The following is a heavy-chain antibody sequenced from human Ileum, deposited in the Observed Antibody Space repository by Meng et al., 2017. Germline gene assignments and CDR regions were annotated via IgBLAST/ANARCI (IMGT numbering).Heavy chain of an antibody. D-gene: IGHD3-10*01. CDR2: IHHGGST. CDR1: GGSFSGYY. J-gene: IGHJ2*01. Sequence: QVQLQQWGAGLLKPSETLSLTCAVYGGSFSGYYWTGIRQPPGRGLEWIGEIHHGGSTNYNPSLKSRVTMSIDTSKIQFSLELSSVTAADAAVYYCARYGGSGSYWHFDPWGRGTLVTVSS. CDR3: ARYGGSGSYWHFDP. V-gene: IGHV4-34*01.